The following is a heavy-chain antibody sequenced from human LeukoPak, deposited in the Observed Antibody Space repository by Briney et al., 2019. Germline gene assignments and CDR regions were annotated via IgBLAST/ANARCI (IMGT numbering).Heavy chain of an antibody. V-gene: IGHV4-30-2*01. J-gene: IGHJ5*02. Sequence: PSETLSLTCAVSGGSISSGGYSWSWIRQPPGKGLEWIGYIYHSGSTYYNPSLKSRVTISVDRSKNQFSLKLSSVTAADTAVYYCARWNRGSSWRSNWFDPWGQGTLVTVSS. D-gene: IGHD6-13*01. CDR1: GGSISSGGYS. CDR2: IYHSGST. CDR3: ARWNRGSSWRSNWFDP.